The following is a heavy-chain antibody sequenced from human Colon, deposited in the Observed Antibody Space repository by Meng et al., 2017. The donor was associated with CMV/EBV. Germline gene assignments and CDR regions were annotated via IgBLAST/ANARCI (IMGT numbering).Heavy chain of an antibody. D-gene: IGHD5-12*01. Sequence: GGSLRLSCAASGFTFSYYSINWVRQAPGKGLEWVSSISGSSGHIYYADSVRGRFTVSRDNAKNSLYLQMDSLSAADTAVYYCAKDRTVGGYTFGLDVWGQGTTVTVSS. CDR1: GFTFSYYS. J-gene: IGHJ6*02. CDR3: AKDRTVGGYTFGLDV. CDR2: ISGSSGHI. V-gene: IGHV3-21*04.